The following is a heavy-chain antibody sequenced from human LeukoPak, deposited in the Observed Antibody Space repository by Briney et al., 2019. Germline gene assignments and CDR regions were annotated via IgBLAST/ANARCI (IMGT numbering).Heavy chain of an antibody. CDR1: GGTFSSYA. Sequence: SVTVSCKASGGTFSSYAISWVRQAPGQGLEWMGGIIPIFGTANYAQKFQGRVTITADESTSTAYMELSSLRSEDTAVYYCARAYGDPTYYFDYWGQGTLVTVTS. CDR2: IIPIFGTA. D-gene: IGHD4-17*01. V-gene: IGHV1-69*13. J-gene: IGHJ4*02. CDR3: ARAYGDPTYYFDY.